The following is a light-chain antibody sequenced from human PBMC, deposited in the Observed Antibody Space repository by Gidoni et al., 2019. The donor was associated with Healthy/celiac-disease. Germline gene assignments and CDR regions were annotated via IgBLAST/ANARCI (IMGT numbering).Light chain of an antibody. CDR1: KLGDKY. Sequence: SYELTQPPSVSVSSGQTASITCSGDKLGDKYSSWYQLKQGQSPVLVIYQDNKRHSGIPERFSGSNSGNTATLTISGTQAMDEADYYCQAWDSSTVVFGGGTKLTVL. V-gene: IGLV3-1*01. J-gene: IGLJ2*01. CDR3: QAWDSSTVV. CDR2: QDN.